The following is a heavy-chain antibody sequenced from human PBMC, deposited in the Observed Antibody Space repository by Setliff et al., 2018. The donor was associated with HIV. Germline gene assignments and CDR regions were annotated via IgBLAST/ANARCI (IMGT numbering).Heavy chain of an antibody. J-gene: IGHJ4*02. CDR3: ARHSPSDY. Sequence: SETLSLTCAVYGGSFSTDYWTWIRQPPGKGLEWIGYIYNSASTSYNPSLKSRVTISVDTSKNQFSLKLSSVTAADTAVYYCARHSPSDYWGQGTLVTVSS. V-gene: IGHV4-59*08. CDR2: IYNSAST. CDR1: GGSFSTDY.